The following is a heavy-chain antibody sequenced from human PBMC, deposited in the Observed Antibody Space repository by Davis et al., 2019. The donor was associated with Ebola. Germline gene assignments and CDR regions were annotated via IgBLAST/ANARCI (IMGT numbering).Heavy chain of an antibody. V-gene: IGHV1-69*04. CDR1: GGTFSSYA. CDR2: IIPILGIA. D-gene: IGHD3-10*01. J-gene: IGHJ4*02. CDR3: ARGASWGSGSYINY. Sequence: SVKVSCKASGGTFSSYAISWVRQAPGQGLEWMVRIIPILGIANYAQKFQGRVTITADKSTSTAYMELSSLRSEDTAVYYCARGASWGSGSYINYWGQGTLVTVSS.